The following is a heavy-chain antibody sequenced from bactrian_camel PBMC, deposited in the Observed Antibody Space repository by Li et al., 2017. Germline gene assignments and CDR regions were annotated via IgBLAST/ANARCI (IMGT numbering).Heavy chain of an antibody. J-gene: IGHJ6*01. CDR1: GYTAMPVC. V-gene: IGHV3-2*01. D-gene: IGHD1*01. CDR3: AADSGRKHTVRVLRGEMAAVTDFEY. CDR2: FDSSSTTM. Sequence: HVQLVESGGGSVQAGGSLMLSCAVSGYTAMPVCMGWFRQAPGKEREAVASFDSSSTTMYADSAKGRFTISRDVAKNTLYLQMNSLKPEDTAMYYCAADSGRKHTVRVLRGEMAAVTDFEYRGQGTQVTV.